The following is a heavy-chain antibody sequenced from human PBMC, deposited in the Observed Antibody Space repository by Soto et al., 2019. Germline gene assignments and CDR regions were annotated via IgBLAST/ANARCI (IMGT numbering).Heavy chain of an antibody. D-gene: IGHD2-15*01. J-gene: IGHJ6*02. CDR1: GGSISSGGYY. CDR3: ARALLGYCSGGSCYGRGAYYYYGMDV. CDR2: IYYSGST. Sequence: SETLSLTCTVSGGSISSGGYYWSWIRQHPGKGLEWIGYIYYSGSTYYNPSLKSRVTISVDTSKNQFSLKLSSVTAADTAVYYCARALLGYCSGGSCYGRGAYYYYGMDVWGQGTTVTVSS. V-gene: IGHV4-31*03.